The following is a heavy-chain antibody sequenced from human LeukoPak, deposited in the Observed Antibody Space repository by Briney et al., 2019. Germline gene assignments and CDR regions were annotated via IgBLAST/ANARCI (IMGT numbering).Heavy chain of an antibody. CDR3: AKDRQWLVREYFQH. Sequence: GRSLRLSCAASGFTFSRYSMNWVRQAPGKGLEWVSSISISSNYIYYADSVKGRFTISRDNSKNTLYLQMNSLRAEDTAVYYCAKDRQWLVREYFQHWGKGTTVTISS. V-gene: IGHV3-21*04. D-gene: IGHD6-19*01. J-gene: IGHJ6*04. CDR1: GFTFSRYS. CDR2: ISISSNYI.